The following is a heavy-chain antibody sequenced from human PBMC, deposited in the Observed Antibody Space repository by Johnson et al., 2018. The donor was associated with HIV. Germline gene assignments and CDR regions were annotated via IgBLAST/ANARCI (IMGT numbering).Heavy chain of an antibody. CDR2: IYSGGST. CDR3: ATEARGVHGTLRFLEWSDGFDI. J-gene: IGHJ3*02. Sequence: VQLVESGGGVVQPGKSLTLSCVVSGLDFSNFGIHWVRQAPGKGLEWVSVIYSGGSTYYADSVKCRFTISRDNSKNTLYLKMNSLRTEDTAVYYCATEARGVHGTLRFLEWSDGFDIWGQGTMVTVSS. D-gene: IGHD3-3*01. V-gene: IGHV3-NL1*01. CDR1: GLDFSNFG.